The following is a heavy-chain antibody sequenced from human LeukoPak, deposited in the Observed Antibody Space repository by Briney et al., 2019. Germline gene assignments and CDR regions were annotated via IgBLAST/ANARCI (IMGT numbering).Heavy chain of an antibody. Sequence: GGSLRLSCAASGFTFSSYAMSWVRQAPGKGLEWVSAISGSGGSTYYADSVKGRFTISRDNSKNTLYLQMNSLRAEDTAVYYCATLPAALYYYYMDVWGKGTTVTVSS. CDR1: GFTFSSYA. J-gene: IGHJ6*03. CDR3: ATLPAALYYYYMDV. V-gene: IGHV3-23*01. D-gene: IGHD2-2*01. CDR2: ISGSGGST.